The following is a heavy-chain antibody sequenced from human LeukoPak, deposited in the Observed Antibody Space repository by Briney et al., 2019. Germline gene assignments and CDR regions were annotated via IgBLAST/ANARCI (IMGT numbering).Heavy chain of an antibody. CDR3: IPPLPYLAQ. CDR2: IKPKTDGETT. D-gene: IGHD3-10*01. Sequence: GGSLRLSCAASGFTFSSYAMSWVRQAPGKGLEWVGRIKPKTDGETTEYATPVKDRFSISRDDSKSMMYLQMNSLKTEDTAVYYCIPPLPYLAQGGQGTLVTVSS. V-gene: IGHV3-15*01. CDR1: GFTFSSYA. J-gene: IGHJ4*02.